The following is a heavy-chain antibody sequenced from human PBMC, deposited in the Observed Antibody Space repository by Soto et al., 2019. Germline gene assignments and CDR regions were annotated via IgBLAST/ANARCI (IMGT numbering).Heavy chain of an antibody. J-gene: IGHJ6*03. CDR3: ARGVPLDYGSGSYSPHYYYYYMDV. V-gene: IGHV3-33*01. CDR1: GFTFSSYG. CDR2: IWYDGSNK. Sequence: QVQLVESGGGVVQPGRSLRLSCAASGFTFSSYGMHWVRQAPGKGLEWVAVIWYDGSNKYYADSVKGRFTISRDNSKNTLYLQMNSVRVEDTAVYYCARGVPLDYGSGSYSPHYYYYYMDVWGKGTTVTVSS. D-gene: IGHD3-10*01.